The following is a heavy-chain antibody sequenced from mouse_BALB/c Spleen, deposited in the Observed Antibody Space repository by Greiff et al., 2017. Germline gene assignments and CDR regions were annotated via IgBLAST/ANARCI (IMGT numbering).Heavy chain of an antibody. Sequence: EVKLVESGGDLVKPGGSLKLSCAASGFTFSSYGMSWVRQTPDKRLEWVATISSGGSYTYYPDSVKGRFTISRDNAKNTLYLQMSSLKSEDTAMYYCAGPRSGYWGQGTLVTVSA. CDR3: AGPRSGY. CDR2: ISSGGSYT. CDR1: GFTFSSYG. J-gene: IGHJ3*01. V-gene: IGHV5-6*01.